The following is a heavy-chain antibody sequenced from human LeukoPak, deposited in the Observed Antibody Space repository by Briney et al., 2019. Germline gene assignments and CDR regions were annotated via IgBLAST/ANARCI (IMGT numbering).Heavy chain of an antibody. CDR2: IYYGGST. CDR3: ARLGYSGYDWVAISIYSDY. J-gene: IGHJ4*02. D-gene: IGHD5-12*01. CDR1: GGSISSSSYY. Sequence: NPSETLSLTCTVSGGSISSSSYYWGWIRQPPGQGLEWIGSIYYGGSTDYNPSLKSQITISVDTSKNQFSLKLSSVTAADTAVYYCARLGYSGYDWVAISIYSDYWGQGTLVTVSS. V-gene: IGHV4-39*01.